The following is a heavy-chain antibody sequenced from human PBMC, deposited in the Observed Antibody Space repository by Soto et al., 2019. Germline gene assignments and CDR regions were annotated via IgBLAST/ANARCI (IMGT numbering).Heavy chain of an antibody. CDR1: GFSLSASGVG. V-gene: IGHV2-5*02. D-gene: IGHD3-10*01. CDR2: IYWDDDK. Sequence: QITLKESGPTLVKPTQTLTLTCSFSGFSLSASGVGVAWIRQPPGNALEWLALIYWDDDKRYSPSLKSRLTLTKDTSKNQVVLTLTNVDPVDTATYYCAHPITVVRGVMGNYGLDVLGQGTTVTVSS. CDR3: AHPITVVRGVMGNYGLDV. J-gene: IGHJ6*02.